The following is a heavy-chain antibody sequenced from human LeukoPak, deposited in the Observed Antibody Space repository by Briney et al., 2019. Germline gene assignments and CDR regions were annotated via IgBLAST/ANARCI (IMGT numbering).Heavy chain of an antibody. J-gene: IGHJ4*02. D-gene: IGHD4-11*01. CDR3: AGSKYPEPQDLNF. Sequence: GGSLRLSCAASGFTFDIYEMNWVRQAPGKGLEWISYISSDRNVIYYADSVKGRFTISRDNAKYSLFLQMNSLRAEETSVYYCAGSKYPEPQDLNFWGQGTLVAVSS. V-gene: IGHV3-48*03. CDR1: GFTFDIYE. CDR2: ISSDRNVI.